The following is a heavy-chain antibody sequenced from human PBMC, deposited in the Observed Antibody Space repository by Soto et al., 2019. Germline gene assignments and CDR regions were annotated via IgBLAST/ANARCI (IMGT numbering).Heavy chain of an antibody. D-gene: IGHD4-17*01. CDR1: GGSISSYY. CDR3: ARTGTVTTYGIFDY. Sequence: PSETLSLTCTVSGGSISSYYWSWIRQPPGKGLEWIGYIYYSGSTNYNPSLKSRVTISVDTSKNQFSLKLSSVTAADTAVYYCARTGTVTTYGIFDYSGQGTLVTVSS. V-gene: IGHV4-59*01. CDR2: IYYSGST. J-gene: IGHJ4*02.